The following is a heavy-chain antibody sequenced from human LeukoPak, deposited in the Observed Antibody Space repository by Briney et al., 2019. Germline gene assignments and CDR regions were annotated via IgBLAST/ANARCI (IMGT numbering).Heavy chain of an antibody. Sequence: PSETLSLTCGVSGGSISSSNWWSWVRQPPGKGLEWIGEIYHSGNTNYNPSLKSRVTISGDKSKNQFSLKLSSVTAADTAVYYCARDRRKNYYDSSGPVYYYYGMDVWGQGTTVTVSS. D-gene: IGHD3-22*01. V-gene: IGHV4-4*02. CDR2: IYHSGNT. J-gene: IGHJ6*02. CDR3: ARDRRKNYYDSSGPVYYYYGMDV. CDR1: GGSISSSNW.